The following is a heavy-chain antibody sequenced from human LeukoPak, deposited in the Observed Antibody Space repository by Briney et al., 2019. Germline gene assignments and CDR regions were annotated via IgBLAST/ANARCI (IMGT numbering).Heavy chain of an antibody. Sequence: GGSLRLSCAASGFTFSSYAMSWVRQAPGKGLEWVSAISGSGGSTYYADSVKGRFTISRDNSKNTLYLQMNILRAEDTAVYYWAKYYDNSGYAEDYFNYWGQGTLVTVSS. V-gene: IGHV3-23*01. CDR2: ISGSGGST. CDR3: AKYYDNSGYAEDYFNY. J-gene: IGHJ4*02. D-gene: IGHD3-22*01. CDR1: GFTFSSYA.